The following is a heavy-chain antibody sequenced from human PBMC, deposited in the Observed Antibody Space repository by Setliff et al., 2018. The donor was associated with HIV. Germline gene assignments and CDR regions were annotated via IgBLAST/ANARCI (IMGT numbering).Heavy chain of an antibody. CDR2: INGDGSST. D-gene: IGHD5-12*01. J-gene: IGHJ4*02. CDR3: ARAPIVAPFDL. V-gene: IGHV3-74*01. Sequence: GGSLRLSCEASGFSFRSYWMHWVRQSPGKGLVWVSNINGDGSSTDYAVSVKGRSTISRDNARNTLYLEMNSLRAEDTAVYYCARAPIVAPFDLWGQGTLVTVSS. CDR1: GFSFRSYW.